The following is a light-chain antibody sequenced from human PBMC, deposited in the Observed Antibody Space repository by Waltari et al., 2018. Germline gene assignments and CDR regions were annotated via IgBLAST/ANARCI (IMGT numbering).Light chain of an antibody. Sequence: DIQLTQSPSTLSASVGDRVTITSRASQDIGTWLAWYQQKPGKAPKLLLYKASRLQSGVPSRFSGRGSGTEFTLTISSLQPEDFATFYCQQFDTYPWTFGQGTKVDIK. V-gene: IGKV1-5*03. CDR3: QQFDTYPWT. CDR2: KAS. J-gene: IGKJ1*01. CDR1: QDIGTW.